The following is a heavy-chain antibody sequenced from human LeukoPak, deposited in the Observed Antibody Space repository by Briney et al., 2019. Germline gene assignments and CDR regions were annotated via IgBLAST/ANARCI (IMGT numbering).Heavy chain of an antibody. CDR2: IYYSGST. Sequence: SETLSLTCTVSGGSISSYYWSWIRQPPGKGLEWIGYIYYSGSTNYNPSLKSRVTISVDTSKNQFSLKLSSVTAADTAVYYCASHYYCSGGSCLRGYYFDYWGQGTLVTVSS. D-gene: IGHD2-15*01. V-gene: IGHV4-59*12. CDR1: GGSISSYY. CDR3: ASHYYCSGGSCLRGYYFDY. J-gene: IGHJ4*02.